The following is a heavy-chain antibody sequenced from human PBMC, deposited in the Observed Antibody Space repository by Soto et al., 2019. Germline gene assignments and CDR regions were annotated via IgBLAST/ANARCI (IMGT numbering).Heavy chain of an antibody. D-gene: IGHD3-22*01. CDR3: ARAHTYYYDSSGYPPFDY. Sequence: ASVKVSCKASGGTFSSYTISWVRQAPGQGLEWMGRIIPILGIANYAQKFQGRVTITADKSTSTAYMELSSLRSEDTAVYYCARAHTYYYDSSGYPPFDYWGQGTLVTVSS. J-gene: IGHJ4*02. CDR2: IIPILGIA. CDR1: GGTFSSYT. V-gene: IGHV1-69*02.